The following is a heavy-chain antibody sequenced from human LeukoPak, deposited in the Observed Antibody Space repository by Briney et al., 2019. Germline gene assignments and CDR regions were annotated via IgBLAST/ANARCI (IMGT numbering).Heavy chain of an antibody. V-gene: IGHV5-10-1*01. J-gene: IGHJ3*02. CDR2: IDPSDSYT. Sequence: LGESMQTCCESSGYSITSYMISSVRQMPGKGLEWMGRIDPSDSYTNYRPSFQGHVTFSADKSISTAYLQWSSLKASDTSMYYCARFEGYCSRGNCYLRGRPFQIWGQGTMLTVSS. CDR3: ARFEGYCSRGNCYLRGRPFQI. CDR1: GYSITSYM. D-gene: IGHD2-15*01.